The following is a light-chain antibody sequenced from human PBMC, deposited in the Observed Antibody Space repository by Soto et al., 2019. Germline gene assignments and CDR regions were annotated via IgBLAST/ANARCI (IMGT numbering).Light chain of an antibody. V-gene: IGLV2-8*01. CDR1: SSDVGAYNY. Sequence: QSVLTQPPSASGSPGQSVTISCTGTSSDVGAYNYVSWYQQYPGKAPKLMIYEVNKRPSGVPDRFSGSKSGKTASLTVSGLQPEDEAGYHCTSYAGSNIWVFGGGTQLTVL. CDR2: EVN. CDR3: TSYAGSNIWV. J-gene: IGLJ3*02.